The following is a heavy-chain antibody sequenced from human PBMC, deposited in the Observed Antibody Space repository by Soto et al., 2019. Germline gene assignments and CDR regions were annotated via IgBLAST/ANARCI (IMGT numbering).Heavy chain of an antibody. CDR2: IIPIFGTA. J-gene: IGHJ4*02. V-gene: IGHV1-69*06. D-gene: IGHD6-19*01. CDR3: ARDFVSGSIAVAGTDY. CDR1: GGTFSSYA. Sequence: SVKVSCKASGGTFSSYAISWVRQAPGQGLEWMGGIIPIFGTANYAQKFQGRVTITADKSTSTAYMELSSLRSEDTAVYYCARDFVSGSIAVAGTDYWGQGTLVTVSS.